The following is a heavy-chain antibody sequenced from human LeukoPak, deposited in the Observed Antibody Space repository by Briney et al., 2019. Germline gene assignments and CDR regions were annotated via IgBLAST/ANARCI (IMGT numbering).Heavy chain of an antibody. CDR3: ACVAAAGNADY. CDR2: INTNTGNP. J-gene: IGHJ4*02. V-gene: IGHV7-4-1*02. D-gene: IGHD6-13*01. CDR1: GYTFTNYA. Sequence: ASVRVSCKASGYTFTNYAMNWVRQGPGQGLEWMGWINTNTGNPTYAQGFTGRFVFSLDTSVSTAYLQISSLKAEDTAVYYCACVAAAGNADYWGQGTLVTVSS.